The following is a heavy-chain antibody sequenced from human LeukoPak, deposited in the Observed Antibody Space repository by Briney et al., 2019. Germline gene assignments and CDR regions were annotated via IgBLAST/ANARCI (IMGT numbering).Heavy chain of an antibody. Sequence: GSSVKVSCKASGGSFSSYAISWVRQAPGQGLEWMGGILPIVNTADYAQKFQGRVTITADESTSTAYMDLSSLRSEDTAVYYCARLTIGDYGDRESGFGYWGQGTLVTVSS. CDR3: ARLTIGDYGDRESGFGY. CDR1: GGSFSSYA. CDR2: ILPIVNTA. D-gene: IGHD4-17*01. V-gene: IGHV1-69*01. J-gene: IGHJ4*02.